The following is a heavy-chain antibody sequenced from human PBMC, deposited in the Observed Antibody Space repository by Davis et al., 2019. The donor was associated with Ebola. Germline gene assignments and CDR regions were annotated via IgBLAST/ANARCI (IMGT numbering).Heavy chain of an antibody. J-gene: IGHJ4*02. Sequence: PGGSLRLSCAASGFTFSSYAMHWVRQAPGKGLEYVSSISSQGISTNYANSVKGRFTISRDNSKNTLFLHMGSLRSDDTAVYYCARRDYGDYGAFWGQGTLVTVSS. D-gene: IGHD4-17*01. CDR1: GFTFSSYA. CDR3: ARRDYGDYGAF. V-gene: IGHV3-64*01. CDR2: ISSQGIST.